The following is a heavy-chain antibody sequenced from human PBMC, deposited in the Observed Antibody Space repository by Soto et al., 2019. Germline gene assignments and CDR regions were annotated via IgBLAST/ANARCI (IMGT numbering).Heavy chain of an antibody. CDR1: GFSFSSYT. CDR3: ARAHEVAWFDS. D-gene: IGHD2-15*01. V-gene: IGHV3-21*01. Sequence: EVQLVESGGGLVKPGESLRLSCAASGFSFSSYTMNWVRQAPGKGLQWVSSITNRGTHTYSADSVKGRFTISRDNDKNLLYLQLNNLRAEDTAIYFCARAHEVAWFDSWGLGTLVTVTS. J-gene: IGHJ5*01. CDR2: ITNRGTHT.